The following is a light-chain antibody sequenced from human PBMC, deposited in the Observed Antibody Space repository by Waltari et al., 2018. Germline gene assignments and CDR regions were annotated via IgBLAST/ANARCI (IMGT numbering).Light chain of an antibody. Sequence: QSALTQPASLSGSPGQSIPISCTRTSSDVINSNFLSWYQHHPGEAPKLIIYEGSKRPSGVSDRFSGSKSGYTASLTISGRQAEDEADYYCCSDGFSVVFGGGTKLTVL. CDR3: CSDGFSVV. V-gene: IGLV2-23*01. J-gene: IGLJ3*02. CDR2: EGS. CDR1: SSDVINSNF.